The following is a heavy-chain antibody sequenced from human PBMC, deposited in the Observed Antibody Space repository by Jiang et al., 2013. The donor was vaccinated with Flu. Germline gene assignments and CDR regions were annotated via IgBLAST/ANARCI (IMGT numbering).Heavy chain of an antibody. CDR2: IYYSGST. D-gene: IGHD1-7*01. CDR1: GGSISSYY. J-gene: IGHJ4*02. CDR3: ARGGEGDNWNLLWAQPPLDY. V-gene: IGHV4-59*01. Sequence: PGLVKPSETLSLTCTVSGGSISSYYWSWIRQPPGKGLEWIGYIYYSGSTNYNPSLKSRVTISVDTSKNQFSLKLSSVTAADTAVYYCARGGEGDNWNLLWAQPPLDYWGQGTLVTVSS.